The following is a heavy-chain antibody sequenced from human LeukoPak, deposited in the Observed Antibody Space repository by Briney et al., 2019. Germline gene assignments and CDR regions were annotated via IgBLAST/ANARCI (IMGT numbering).Heavy chain of an antibody. D-gene: IGHD3-9*01. V-gene: IGHV3-23*01. Sequence: GGSLGLSCAASGFTFSSYAMSWVRQAPGKGLEWVSAISGSGGSTYYADSVKGRFTISRDNSKNTLYLQMNSLRAEDTAVYYCAKDGVDYDILTGHYFDYWGQGTLVTVSS. CDR3: AKDGVDYDILTGHYFDY. CDR1: GFTFSSYA. CDR2: ISGSGGST. J-gene: IGHJ4*02.